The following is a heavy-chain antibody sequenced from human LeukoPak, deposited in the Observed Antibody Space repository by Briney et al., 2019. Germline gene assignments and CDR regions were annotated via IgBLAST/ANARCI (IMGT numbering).Heavy chain of an antibody. Sequence: GASVKVSCKASGYTFTSYAMNWVRQAPGQGLEWMGWINTNTGNPTYAQGFTGRFVFSLDTSVSTAYLQISSLKAEDTAVYYCARGRLVRHIVVVTAFNWFDPWGQGTLVTVSS. D-gene: IGHD2-21*02. V-gene: IGHV7-4-1*02. CDR3: ARGRLVRHIVVVTAFNWFDP. J-gene: IGHJ5*02. CDR1: GYTFTSYA. CDR2: INTNTGNP.